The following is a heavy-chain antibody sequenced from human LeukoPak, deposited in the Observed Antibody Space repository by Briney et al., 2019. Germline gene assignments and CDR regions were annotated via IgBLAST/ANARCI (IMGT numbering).Heavy chain of an antibody. D-gene: IGHD3-10*01. V-gene: IGHV3-9*01. CDR2: ISWNSGSI. Sequence: PGRSLRLSCAASGFTFDDYAMHWVRQAPGKGLEWVSGISWNSGSIGYADSVKGRFTISRDNAKNSLYLQMNSLRAEDTALYYCAKATVYGDGSGSYSYYFDYWGQGTLVTVSS. J-gene: IGHJ4*02. CDR3: AKATVYGDGSGSYSYYFDY. CDR1: GFTFDDYA.